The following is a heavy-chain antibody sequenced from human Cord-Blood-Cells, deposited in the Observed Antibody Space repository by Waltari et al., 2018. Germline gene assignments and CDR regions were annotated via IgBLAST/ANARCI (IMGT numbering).Heavy chain of an antibody. CDR3: AKSPGTGDAFDI. J-gene: IGHJ3*02. CDR2: INPNSGGT. D-gene: IGHD3-9*01. CDR1: GYPFTGYY. Sequence: QVQLVQSGAAVKKPGASVKVSCKASGYPFTGYYMPWVRQAPGQGLEWMGWINPNSGGTNYAQKFQGRVTMTRDTSISTAYMELSRLRSDDTAVYYCAKSPGTGDAFDIWGQGTMVTVSS. V-gene: IGHV1-2*02.